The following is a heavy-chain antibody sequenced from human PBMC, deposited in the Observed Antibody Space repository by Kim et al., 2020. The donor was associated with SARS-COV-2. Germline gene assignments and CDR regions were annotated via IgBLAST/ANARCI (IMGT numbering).Heavy chain of an antibody. CDR1: GFIFSTFE. V-gene: IGHV3-21*01. J-gene: IGHJ3*01. CDR3: ARDSDNRDTWDHDGFDV. Sequence: GGSLRLSCAASGFIFSTFEMNWVRQAPGKGLEWVSSIKSDSSHIFYAGSVKGRLTISRDNAKDSLFLHMNSMRDEDTAVYFCARDSDNRDTWDHDGFDV. CDR2: IKSDSSHI. D-gene: IGHD1-26*01.